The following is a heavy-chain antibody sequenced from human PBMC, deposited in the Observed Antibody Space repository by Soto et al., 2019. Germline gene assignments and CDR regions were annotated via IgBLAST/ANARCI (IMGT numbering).Heavy chain of an antibody. D-gene: IGHD3-22*01. CDR3: ARGPFNYDSSGYYVY. CDR1: GFTFSSYA. Sequence: AGGSLRLSCAASGFTFSSYAMHWVRQAPGQGLEWMGWINPNSGATLYARKFQGRVIVSRDTSISTAFMELSSLSSDDTAVYYCARGPFNYDSSGYYVYWGQGTLVTVSS. V-gene: IGHV1-2*02. J-gene: IGHJ1*01. CDR2: INPNSGAT.